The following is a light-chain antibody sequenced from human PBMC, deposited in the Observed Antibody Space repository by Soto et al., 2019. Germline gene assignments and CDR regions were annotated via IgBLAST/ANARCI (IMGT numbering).Light chain of an antibody. Sequence: VLTHPPPVSGAPRQRVPISFTGSNSNFGAGHDVHWDQQLPGTAPKLLSYDNDKRPPGISDRFSGSKSGTSATLDIAGLQTGDEADYYCGTWDTSLSAYVFGPGPKVTVL. CDR2: DND. CDR1: NSNFGAGHD. V-gene: IGLV1-51*01. J-gene: IGLJ1*01. CDR3: GTWDTSLSAYV.